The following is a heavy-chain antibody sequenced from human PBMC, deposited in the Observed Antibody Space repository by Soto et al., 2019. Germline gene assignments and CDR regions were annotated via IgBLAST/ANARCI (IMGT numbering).Heavy chain of an antibody. J-gene: IGHJ6*03. D-gene: IGHD6-6*01. V-gene: IGHV3-13*01. Sequence: GGSLRLSCAASGFTFSSYDMHWVRQATGKGLELVSAIGTAGDTYYPGSVKGRFTISRENAKNSLYLQMNSLRAGDTAVYYCARQARFYYYYMDVWGKGTTVTVSS. CDR1: GFTFSSYD. CDR3: ARQARFYYYYMDV. CDR2: IGTAGDT.